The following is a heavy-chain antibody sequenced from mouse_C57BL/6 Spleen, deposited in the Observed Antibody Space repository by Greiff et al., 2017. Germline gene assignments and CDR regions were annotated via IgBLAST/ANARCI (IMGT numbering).Heavy chain of an antibody. D-gene: IGHD1-1*01. J-gene: IGHJ2*01. CDR1: GYSITSGYY. V-gene: IGHV3-6*01. Sequence: EVQVVESGPGLVKPSQSLSLTCSVTGYSITSGYYWNWIRQFPGNKLEWMGYISYDGSNNYNPSLKNRISITRDTSKNQFFLKLNSVTTEDTATYYCAREGVTTVYYFDYWGQGTTLTVSS. CDR2: ISYDGSN. CDR3: AREGVTTVYYFDY.